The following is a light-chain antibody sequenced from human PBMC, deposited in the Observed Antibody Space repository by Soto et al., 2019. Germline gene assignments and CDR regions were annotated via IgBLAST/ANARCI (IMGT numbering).Light chain of an antibody. J-gene: IGKJ1*01. CDR1: QSVASK. CDR2: GAS. Sequence: EIVMTQSPATLSVSPGERATLSCRASQSVASKLAWYQQKPGQGPRLLIYGASSRATGITARFSGSGAGTEFTLSISSLQSEDFAVYYCQHYSTWLWTCDQGTKVEIK. CDR3: QHYSTWLWT. V-gene: IGKV3-15*01.